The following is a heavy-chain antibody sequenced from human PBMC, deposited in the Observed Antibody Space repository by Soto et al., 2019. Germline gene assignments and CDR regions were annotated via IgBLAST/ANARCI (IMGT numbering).Heavy chain of an antibody. J-gene: IGHJ4*02. CDR2: ISSSSSTI. CDR1: GFTFSSYS. D-gene: IGHD6-19*01. Sequence: GGSLRLSCAASGFTFSSYSMNWVRQAPGKGLEWVSYISSSSSTIYYADSVKGRFTISRDNAKNSLYLQMNSLRAEDTAVYYCASSKQWLVHYFDYWGQGTLVTVSS. CDR3: ASSKQWLVHYFDY. V-gene: IGHV3-48*01.